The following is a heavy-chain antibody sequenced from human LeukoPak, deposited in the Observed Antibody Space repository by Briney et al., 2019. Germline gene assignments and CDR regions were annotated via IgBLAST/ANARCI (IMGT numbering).Heavy chain of an antibody. V-gene: IGHV3-66*01. CDR2: IYIDGAT. Sequence: GGSLRLSCAASGFTFSSYSMNWVRQSPGKGLEWVSVIYIDGATYYADSVKGRFTISRDNTKNTLYLQMNNLRAEDTAIYFCARGRGGYGDFDYWGQGTLVTVSS. D-gene: IGHD3-16*01. CDR1: GFTFSSYS. CDR3: ARGRGGYGDFDY. J-gene: IGHJ4*02.